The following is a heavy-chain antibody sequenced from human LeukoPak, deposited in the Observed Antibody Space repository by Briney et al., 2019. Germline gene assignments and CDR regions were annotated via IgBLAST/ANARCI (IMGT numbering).Heavy chain of an antibody. D-gene: IGHD6-13*01. V-gene: IGHV5-51*01. CDR1: GYSFTSYW. CDR2: IYPDDSDT. J-gene: IGHJ4*02. Sequence: GESLKISCKGSGYSFTSYWIGWVRQMPGKGLEWMGIIYPDDSDTRYSPSFQGQVTISADKSISTAYLQWSSLKASDTAMYYCARQNLAAAGTVDYWGQGTLVTVSS. CDR3: ARQNLAAAGTVDY.